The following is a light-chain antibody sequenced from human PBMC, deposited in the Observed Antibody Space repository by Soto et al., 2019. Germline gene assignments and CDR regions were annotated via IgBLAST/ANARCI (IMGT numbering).Light chain of an antibody. CDR2: GAS. J-gene: IGKJ1*01. CDR1: QPVSTSF. V-gene: IGKV3-11*01. CDR3: QQRSNWPRT. Sequence: EIVLAQSPSTVSLSPFERSTLSCRASQPVSTSFLAWYQQIRGQAPRLLIYGASTRATGVPDRFSGSGSGTDFTLIISSLEPEDFAVYYCQQRSNWPRTFGQGTKVDI.